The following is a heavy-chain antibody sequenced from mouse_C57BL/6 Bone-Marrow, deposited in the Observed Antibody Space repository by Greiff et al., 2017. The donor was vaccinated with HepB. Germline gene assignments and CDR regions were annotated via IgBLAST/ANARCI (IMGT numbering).Heavy chain of an antibody. J-gene: IGHJ2*01. CDR2: IDPSDSYT. D-gene: IGHD1-1*01. V-gene: IGHV1-50*01. CDR3: ARWHYYGSSNFDY. Sequence: QVQLQQPGAELVKPGASVKLSCKASGYTFTSYWMQWVKQRPGQGLEWIGEIDPSDSYTNYNQKFKGKATLTVDTSSSTAYMQLSSLTSEDSAVYYCARWHYYGSSNFDYWGQGTTLTVSS. CDR1: GYTFTSYW.